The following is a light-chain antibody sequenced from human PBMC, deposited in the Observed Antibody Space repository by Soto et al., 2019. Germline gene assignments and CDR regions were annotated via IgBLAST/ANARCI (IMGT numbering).Light chain of an antibody. CDR1: SSDIGSYKY. Sequence: QSALTQPASVSGSPGQSITISCTGSSSDIGSYKYVSWYQQFPGKAPKLIIYEVSSRPSGISNRFSGSKSGNIASLTIFGLQAEDEADYYCTSYTNRGGLWVFGGGTKLTVL. CDR2: EVS. V-gene: IGLV2-14*01. J-gene: IGLJ3*02. CDR3: TSYTNRGGLWV.